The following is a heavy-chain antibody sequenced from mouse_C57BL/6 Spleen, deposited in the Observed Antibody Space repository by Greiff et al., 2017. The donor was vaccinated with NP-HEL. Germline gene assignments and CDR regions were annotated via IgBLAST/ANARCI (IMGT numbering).Heavy chain of an antibody. J-gene: IGHJ2*01. CDR2: IDPETGGT. CDR1: GYTFTDYE. CDR3: TRQNGGYYFDY. D-gene: IGHD1-1*01. Sequence: VQLQQSGAELVRPGASVTLSCKASGYTFTDYEMHWVKQTPVHGLEWIGAIDPETGGTAYNQKFKGKAILTADKSSSTAYMELRSLTSEDSAVYYCTRQNGGYYFDYWGQGTTLTVSS. V-gene: IGHV1-15*01.